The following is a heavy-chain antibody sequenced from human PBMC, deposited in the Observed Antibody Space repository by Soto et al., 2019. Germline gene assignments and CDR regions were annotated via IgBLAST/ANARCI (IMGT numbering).Heavy chain of an antibody. V-gene: IGHV3-21*01. D-gene: IGHD6-6*01. CDR1: GFTFSRYG. CDR3: ASDFSSSSATADF. Sequence: EVQLVESGGGLVKPGESLRLSCVASGFTFSRYGMIWVRQAPGKGLEWVSSITSGTSYKYYADSLKGRITISRDNTKNSLFLQMKSLKSEDTAIYYCASDFSSSSATADFWGQGTIVTVSS. J-gene: IGHJ4*02. CDR2: ITSGTSYK.